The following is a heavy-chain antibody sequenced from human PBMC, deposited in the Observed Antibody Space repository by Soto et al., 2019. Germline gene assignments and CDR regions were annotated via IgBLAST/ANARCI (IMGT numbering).Heavy chain of an antibody. CDR1: GYTFTSYY. CDR3: ARPYCSSTSCHYGPGDV. D-gene: IGHD2-2*01. V-gene: IGHV1-46*03. Sequence: ASVKVSCKASGYTFTSYYMHWVRQAPGQGLEWMGIINPSGGSTSYAQKFQGRVTMTRDASTSTVYMELSSLRSEDTAVYYCARPYCSSTSCHYGPGDVWGKGTTVTVPQ. CDR2: INPSGGST. J-gene: IGHJ6*04.